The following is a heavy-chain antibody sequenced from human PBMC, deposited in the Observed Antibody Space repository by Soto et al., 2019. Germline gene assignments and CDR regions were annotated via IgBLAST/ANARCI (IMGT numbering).Heavy chain of an antibody. D-gene: IGHD3-22*01. CDR3: AKGVRSYYYYGMDV. CDR2: ISGSGGST. J-gene: IGHJ6*02. CDR1: GFTFSSYA. V-gene: IGHV3-23*01. Sequence: LRLSCAASGFTFSSYAMTWVRQAPGKGLEWVSGISGSGGSTYYADSVKGRFTISRDNSKNTMYLQMNSLRAEDTAVYYCAKGVRSYYYYGMDVWGQGTTVTVSS.